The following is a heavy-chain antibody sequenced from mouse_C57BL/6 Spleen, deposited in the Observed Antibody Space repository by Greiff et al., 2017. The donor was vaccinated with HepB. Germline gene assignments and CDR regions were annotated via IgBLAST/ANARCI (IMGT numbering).Heavy chain of an antibody. CDR3: AKISMVTDYFAY. V-gene: IGHV1-64*01. J-gene: IGHJ2*01. CDR2: IHPNSGST. D-gene: IGHD2-2*01. Sequence: QVQLQQPGAELVKPGASVKLSCKASGYTFTSYWMHWVKQRPGQGLEWIGMIHPNSGSTNYNEKFKSKATLTVDKSSSTAYMQLSSLTSEVSAVYYCAKISMVTDYFAYWGQGTTLTVSS. CDR1: GYTFTSYW.